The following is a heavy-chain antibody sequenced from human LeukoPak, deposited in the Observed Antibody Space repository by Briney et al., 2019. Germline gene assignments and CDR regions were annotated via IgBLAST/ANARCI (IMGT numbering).Heavy chain of an antibody. CDR3: ARDPESAYCGGDCQYYLDV. CDR1: GYTFTSYY. Sequence: ASVKVSCKASGYTFTSYYMHWVRQAPGQGLEWMGWINPNSGGTNYAQKFQGRVTMTRDTSISTAYMELTRLRSDDTAVYYCARDPESAYCGGDCQYYLDVWGKGTTVTISS. J-gene: IGHJ6*03. V-gene: IGHV1-2*02. D-gene: IGHD2-21*02. CDR2: INPNSGGT.